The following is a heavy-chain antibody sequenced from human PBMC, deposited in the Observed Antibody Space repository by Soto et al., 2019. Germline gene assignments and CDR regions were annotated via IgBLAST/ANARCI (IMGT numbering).Heavy chain of an antibody. V-gene: IGHV3-23*01. J-gene: IGHJ4*02. CDR3: ATVHNTSRSFNF. D-gene: IGHD1-20*01. Sequence: EVQLLESGGGLVQPGGSLRLSCVASGLTFSVSAMTWVRQAPGKGLEWVSTTGLSGRTTYYGDSVKGRFTVSRDNSKNPLDLQMSSQRAEDTAVYYCATVHNTSRSFNFWGRGTLVTVSS. CDR2: TGLSGRTT. CDR1: GLTFSVSA.